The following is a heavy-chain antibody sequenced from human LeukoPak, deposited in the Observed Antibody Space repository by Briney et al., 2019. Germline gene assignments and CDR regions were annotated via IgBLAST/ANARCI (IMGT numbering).Heavy chain of an antibody. J-gene: IGHJ6*02. Sequence: AGGSLRLSCAASGFTFSSYAMSWVRQAPGKGLGWVSAISGSGGSTYYADSVKGRFTISRDNSKNTLSLQMNSLGAEDTAVYYCAKSATVTYYYAMDVWGQGTTVTVSS. CDR1: GFTFSSYA. CDR2: ISGSGGST. V-gene: IGHV3-23*01. D-gene: IGHD4-11*01. CDR3: AKSATVTYYYAMDV.